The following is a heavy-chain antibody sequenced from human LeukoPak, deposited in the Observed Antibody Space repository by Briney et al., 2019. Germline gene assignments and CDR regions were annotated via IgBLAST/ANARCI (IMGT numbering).Heavy chain of an antibody. CDR2: ISGSGRSP. CDR1: GFTFSSHG. J-gene: IGHJ4*02. V-gene: IGHV3-23*01. D-gene: IGHD4-23*01. CDR3: AKDYHYGGNSFFDS. Sequence: PGGTLRLSCVASGFTFSSHGMNWVRQAPGQGLEWVSGISGSGRSPYYADSVKGRFTISRDNSKNTLYLQMNSLRAEDTAIYYCAKDYHYGGNSFFDSWGQGTLVTLSS.